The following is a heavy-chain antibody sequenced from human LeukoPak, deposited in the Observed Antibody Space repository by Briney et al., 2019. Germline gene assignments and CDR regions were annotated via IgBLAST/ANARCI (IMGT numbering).Heavy chain of an antibody. CDR3: ARGRGIAL. CDR1: GFTFDNYW. V-gene: IGHV3-7*01. Sequence: PGESLRLSCAASGFTFDNYWMNWVRQAPGKGLEWVANMVDDGNKKNYVDSVKGRFTISRDNVKSSLYLQTNSLRVEDTAVYYCARGRGIALWGQGTLVTVSS. J-gene: IGHJ4*02. D-gene: IGHD6-13*01. CDR2: MVDDGNKK.